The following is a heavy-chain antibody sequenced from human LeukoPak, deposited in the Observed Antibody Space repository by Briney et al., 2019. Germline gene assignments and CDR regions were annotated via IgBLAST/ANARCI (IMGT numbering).Heavy chain of an antibody. CDR3: ARVPIPYMIVVVNYHAFDI. J-gene: IGHJ3*02. Sequence: ASVKVSCKASGYTFTSYGISWVRQAPGQGLEWMGWISAYNGNTNYAQKLQGRVTMTTDTSTSTAYMELRSLRSDDTAVYYCARVPIPYMIVVVNYHAFDIWAKGQWSPSLQ. V-gene: IGHV1-18*01. CDR1: GYTFTSYG. D-gene: IGHD3-22*01. CDR2: ISAYNGNT.